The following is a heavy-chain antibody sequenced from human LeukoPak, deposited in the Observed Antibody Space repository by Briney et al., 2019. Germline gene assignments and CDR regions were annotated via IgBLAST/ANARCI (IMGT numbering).Heavy chain of an antibody. V-gene: IGHV4-39*07. J-gene: IGHJ4*02. CDR3: ARSGSGYLRYYFDY. CDR2: IYYSGST. Sequence: WVRQPPGKGLEWIGSIYYSGSTYYNPSLKSRVTISVDTSKNQFSLKLSSVTAADTAVYYCARSGSGYLRYYFDYWGQGTLVTVSS. D-gene: IGHD5-12*01.